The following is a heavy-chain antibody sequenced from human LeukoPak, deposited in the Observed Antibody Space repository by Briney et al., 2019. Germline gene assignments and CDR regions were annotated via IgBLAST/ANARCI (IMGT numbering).Heavy chain of an antibody. J-gene: IGHJ4*02. D-gene: IGHD6-19*01. CDR2: INHSGST. CDR1: GGSFSGYY. Sequence: PSETLSLTCAVYGGSFSGYYWSWICQPPGKGLEWIGEINHSGSTNYNPSLKSRVTISVDTSKNQFSLKLSSVTAADTAVYYCARGRYSSGWYSYYFDYWGQGTLVTVSS. V-gene: IGHV4-34*01. CDR3: ARGRYSSGWYSYYFDY.